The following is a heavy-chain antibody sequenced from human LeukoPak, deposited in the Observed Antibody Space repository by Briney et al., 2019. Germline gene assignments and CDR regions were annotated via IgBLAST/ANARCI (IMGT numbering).Heavy chain of an antibody. CDR3: ASSGYWSHIAFDI. J-gene: IGHJ3*02. V-gene: IGHV4-31*03. CDR1: GGSISSGGYY. Sequence: SQTLSLTCTVSGGSISSGGYYWSWIRQHPGKGLEWIGYIYYSGSTYYNPSLKSRVTISVDTSKNQFSLKLSSVTAADTAVYYCASSGYWSHIAFDIWGQGTMVTVSS. D-gene: IGHD3-22*01. CDR2: IYYSGST.